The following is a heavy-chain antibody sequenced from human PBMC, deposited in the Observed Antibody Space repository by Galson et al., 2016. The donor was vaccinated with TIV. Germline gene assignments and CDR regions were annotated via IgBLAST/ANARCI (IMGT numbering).Heavy chain of an antibody. V-gene: IGHV1-46*04. CDR3: ARGPGDQWLLDD. CDR1: GYAFTSYY. D-gene: IGHD6-19*01. J-gene: IGHJ4*02. CDR2: INPDGGTT. Sequence: SVKVSCKASGYAFTSYYIHWVRQAPGQGLEWMGIINPDGGTTVYAQKLQDRVTMTRDTSTSTVYMDLSSLRSDDTAGYFCARGPGDQWLLDDWGLGTLVTVSS.